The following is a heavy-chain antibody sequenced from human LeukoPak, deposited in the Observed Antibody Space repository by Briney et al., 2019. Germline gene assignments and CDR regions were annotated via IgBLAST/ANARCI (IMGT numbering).Heavy chain of an antibody. CDR3: ATEGCSGGSCQFDY. V-gene: IGHV1-24*01. CDR2: FDPEDGET. D-gene: IGHD2-15*01. CDR1: GYTLTELS. J-gene: IGHJ4*02. Sequence: ASVKVSCKVSGYTLTELSMHWVRHAPGKGLEWMGGFDPEDGETIYAQKFQGRVTMTEDTSTDTAYMELSSLRSEDTAVYYCATEGCSGGSCQFDYWGQGTLVTVSS.